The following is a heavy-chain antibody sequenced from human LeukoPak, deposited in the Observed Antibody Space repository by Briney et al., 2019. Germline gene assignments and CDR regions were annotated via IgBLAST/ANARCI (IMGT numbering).Heavy chain of an antibody. D-gene: IGHD4-11*01. V-gene: IGHV4-34*01. CDR1: GGSFSGQY. CDR3: ARDRYSNSFYYYAMDV. CDR2: INHRGST. Sequence: PSETLSLTCAVFGGSFSGQYWSWIRQPPGKGLEWIGEINHRGSTTYNPSLKSRVTISVDTSKSQFSLKVRSLTAADTAVYYCARDRYSNSFYYYAMDVWGQGTTVTVSS. J-gene: IGHJ6*02.